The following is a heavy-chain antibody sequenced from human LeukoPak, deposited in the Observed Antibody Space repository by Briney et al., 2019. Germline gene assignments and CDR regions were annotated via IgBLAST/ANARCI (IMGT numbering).Heavy chain of an antibody. Sequence: SETLSLTCTVSGGSISSYYWSWIRQPPGKGLEWIGYIYYSGSTNYNPSLKSRVTISVDTSKNQFSLKLSSVTAADTAVYYCARGYCSGGSCYSFDYWGQGTLVTVSS. CDR2: IYYSGST. D-gene: IGHD2-15*01. V-gene: IGHV4-59*01. J-gene: IGHJ4*02. CDR1: GGSISSYY. CDR3: ARGYCSGGSCYSFDY.